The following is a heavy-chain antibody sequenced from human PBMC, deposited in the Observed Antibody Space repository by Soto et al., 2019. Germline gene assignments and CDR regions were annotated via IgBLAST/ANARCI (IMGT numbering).Heavy chain of an antibody. CDR2: ITPSGGDT. Sequence: GGSLRLSCAASGFTCSSYAMNWVRQAPGKGLEWVSAITPSGGDTYYADSVKGRFTISRDNSRNTLYLQMNSLRAEDTAEYYCAKSGSHSYFDYWGQGTLVPVSS. D-gene: IGHD1-26*01. CDR1: GFTCSSYA. CDR3: AKSGSHSYFDY. V-gene: IGHV3-23*01. J-gene: IGHJ4*02.